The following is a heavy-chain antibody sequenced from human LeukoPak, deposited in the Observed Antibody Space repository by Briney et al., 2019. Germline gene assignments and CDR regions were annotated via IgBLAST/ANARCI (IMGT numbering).Heavy chain of an antibody. J-gene: IGHJ5*02. Sequence: GALRLSCAASGFTFSSYGMHWVRQAPGKGLEWVAVIWYDGSNKYYADSVKGRFTISRDNSKNTLYLQMNSLRAEDTAVYYCAREQLGLFGELSDGRPPPWGTWGQGTLVTVSS. CDR2: IWYDGSNK. V-gene: IGHV3-33*01. CDR3: AREQLGLFGELSDGRPPPWGT. D-gene: IGHD3-10*01. CDR1: GFTFSSYG.